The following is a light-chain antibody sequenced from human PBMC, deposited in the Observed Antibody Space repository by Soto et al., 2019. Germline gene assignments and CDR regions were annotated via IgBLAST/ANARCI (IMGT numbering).Light chain of an antibody. J-gene: IGKJ2*01. CDR1: QDISNF. CDR3: QQYDELPYT. CDR2: DAS. Sequence: DIKMTQSPSSLSASVGDRVTITCQASQDISNFLNWYQQKPGDAPKLLIYDASNLETGVPSRFSGSGSGTHYTFTISSLQPEDIATYYCQQYDELPYTFGQGTKLEI. V-gene: IGKV1-33*01.